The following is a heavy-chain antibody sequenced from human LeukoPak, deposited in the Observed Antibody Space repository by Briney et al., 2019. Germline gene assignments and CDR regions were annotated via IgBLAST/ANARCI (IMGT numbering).Heavy chain of an antibody. CDR1: GGSISSGGYY. Sequence: SETLSLTCTVSGGSISSGGYYWSWIRQHPGKGLEWIGYIYYSGSTYYNPSLKSRVTISVDTSKNQFSLKLSSVTAADTAVYYCAREDGSGFNWFDPWGQGTLVTVSS. J-gene: IGHJ5*02. D-gene: IGHD3-10*01. CDR2: IYYSGST. CDR3: AREDGSGFNWFDP. V-gene: IGHV4-31*03.